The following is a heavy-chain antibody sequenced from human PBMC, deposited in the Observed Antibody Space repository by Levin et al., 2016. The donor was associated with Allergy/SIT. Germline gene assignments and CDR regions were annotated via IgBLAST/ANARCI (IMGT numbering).Heavy chain of an antibody. CDR3: ARDPPSYSSSWAQ. Sequence: WIRQPPGKGLEWVANIKQDGSEKYYVDSVKGRFTISRDNAKNSLYLQMNSLRAEDTAVYYCARDPPSYSSSWAQWGQGTLVTVSS. J-gene: IGHJ4*02. D-gene: IGHD6-13*01. CDR2: IKQDGSEK. V-gene: IGHV3-7*03.